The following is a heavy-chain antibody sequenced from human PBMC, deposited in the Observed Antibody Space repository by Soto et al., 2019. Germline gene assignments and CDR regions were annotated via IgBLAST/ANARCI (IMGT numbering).Heavy chain of an antibody. J-gene: IGHJ6*02. V-gene: IGHV4-30-2*01. Sequence: SQTLSLTCAVAGGSISSGGYSWSWIRQPPGKGLEWIGYIYHSGSTYYNPSLKSRVTISVDRSKNQFSLKLSSVTAADTAVYYCARLGNTRYYYGMDVWGQGTTVTVSS. CDR3: ARLGNTRYYYGMDV. D-gene: IGHD3-16*01. CDR2: IYHSGST. CDR1: GGSISSGGYS.